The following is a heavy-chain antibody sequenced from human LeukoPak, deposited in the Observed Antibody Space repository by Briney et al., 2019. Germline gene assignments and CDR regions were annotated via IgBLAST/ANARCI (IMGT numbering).Heavy chain of an antibody. D-gene: IGHD3-22*01. J-gene: IGHJ4*02. CDR1: GGSISSYY. Sequence: SETLSLTCTVSGGSISSYYWSWIRQPPGKGLEWIGYIYYSGSTNYNPSLKSRVTISVDTSKNQFSLKLSSVTAADTAVYYCARLITPGGFDYWGQGTLVTVSS. CDR2: IYYSGST. V-gene: IGHV4-59*08. CDR3: ARLITPGGFDY.